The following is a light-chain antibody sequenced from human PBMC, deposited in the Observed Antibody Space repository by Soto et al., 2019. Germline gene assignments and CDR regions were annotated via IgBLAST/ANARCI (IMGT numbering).Light chain of an antibody. CDR1: QSVPKNY. CDR3: HQYATSPQT. Sequence: EIVLTQSPGTLSLSPGERATLSCRASQSVPKNYLAWYQHKPGQAPRLLIYGPSSRATGIPDRFSGSGSGPDFTLSISRLEPEDFAVYSCHQYATSPQTFGQGTKVEIK. V-gene: IGKV3-20*01. J-gene: IGKJ1*01. CDR2: GPS.